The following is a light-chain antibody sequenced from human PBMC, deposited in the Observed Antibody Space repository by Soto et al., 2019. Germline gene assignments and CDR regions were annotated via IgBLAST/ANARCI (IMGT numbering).Light chain of an antibody. CDR2: LEGSGSY. CDR3: ETWDSNTHV. J-gene: IGLJ2*01. CDR1: SGHSSYI. V-gene: IGLV4-60*02. Sequence: QPVLTQSSSASASLGSSVKLTCTLSSGHSSYIIAWHQQQPGKAPRYLMKLEGSGSYNKGSGVPDLFSGSSSGADRYLTISNLQFEEEADYYCETWDSNTHVFGGGTKLTVL.